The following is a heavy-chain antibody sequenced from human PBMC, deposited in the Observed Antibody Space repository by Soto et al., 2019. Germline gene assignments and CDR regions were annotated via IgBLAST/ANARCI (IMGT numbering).Heavy chain of an antibody. V-gene: IGHV3-30*18. Sequence: GGSLRLSCAASGFTFSSYGMHWVRQAPGKGLEWVAVISYDGSNKYYADSVKGRFTISRDNSKNTLYLQMNSLRAEDTAVYYCAKDGAIFGVVILSYMDVWGKGTTVTVSS. CDR1: GFTFSSYG. J-gene: IGHJ6*03. D-gene: IGHD3-3*01. CDR2: ISYDGSNK. CDR3: AKDGAIFGVVILSYMDV.